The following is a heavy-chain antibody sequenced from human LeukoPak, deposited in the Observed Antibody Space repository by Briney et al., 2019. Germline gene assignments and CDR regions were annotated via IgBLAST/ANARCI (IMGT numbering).Heavy chain of an antibody. Sequence: PGGSLRLSCAASGFTFSSYEMNWVRQAPGKGLEWVSYISSSGSTIYYADSVKGRFTISRDKAKNSLYLQMNSLRAEDTAVYYCARDRDYYGSGSYYNRYFDYWGQGTLVTVSS. J-gene: IGHJ4*02. V-gene: IGHV3-48*03. CDR3: ARDRDYYGSGSYYNRYFDY. CDR2: ISSSGSTI. CDR1: GFTFSSYE. D-gene: IGHD3-10*01.